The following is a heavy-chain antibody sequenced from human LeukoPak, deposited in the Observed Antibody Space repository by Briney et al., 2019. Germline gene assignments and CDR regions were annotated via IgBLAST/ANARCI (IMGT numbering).Heavy chain of an antibody. CDR1: GYTFTSYG. CDR3: ARGESMSSTSSAIRMGV. D-gene: IGHD2-2*01. V-gene: IGHV1-18*01. CDR2: ISAYNGNT. J-gene: IGHJ6*02. Sequence: ASVKVSCKASGYTFTSYGISWVRQAPGQGLEWMGWISAYNGNTNYAQKLQGRVTMTTDTSTSTAYMELRSLRSDDTAVYYCARGESMSSTSSAIRMGVWGQGTTVTVSS.